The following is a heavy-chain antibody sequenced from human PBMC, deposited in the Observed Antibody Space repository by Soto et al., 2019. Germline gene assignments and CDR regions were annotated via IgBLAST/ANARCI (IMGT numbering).Heavy chain of an antibody. J-gene: IGHJ6*03. CDR2: IVPMFGIP. CDR3: ASGPYTSSSGGYYYYYMDV. V-gene: IGHV1-69*02. Sequence: QVQLVQSGAEVKKPWSSVKVSCKASGGTFSSYAINWVRQAPGQGLEWMGRIVPMFGIPNFAPKFQGRVTMTADRSTTTAYMELSSLRSEDTAVYYCASGPYTSSSGGYYYYYMDVWGKGTTVTVSS. D-gene: IGHD6-6*01. CDR1: GGTFSSYA.